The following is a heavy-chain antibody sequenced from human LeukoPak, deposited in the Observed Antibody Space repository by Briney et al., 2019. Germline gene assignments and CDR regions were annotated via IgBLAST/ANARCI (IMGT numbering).Heavy chain of an antibody. CDR2: ISASGGSA. Sequence: GGSLRLSCAASGFTFSSYALSWVRQAPGKGLEWVSSISASGGSAYYADSVRGRFTISRDRPKSTVYLQMNSLRDGDTAVYYCTTDWFYVGYYGSGAPFQHWGQGTLVTVSS. V-gene: IGHV3-23*01. CDR1: GFTFSSYA. CDR3: TTDWFYVGYYGSGAPFQH. J-gene: IGHJ1*01. D-gene: IGHD3-10*01.